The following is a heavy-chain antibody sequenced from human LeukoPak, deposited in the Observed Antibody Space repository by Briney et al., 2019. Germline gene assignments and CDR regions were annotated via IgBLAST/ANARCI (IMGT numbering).Heavy chain of an antibody. CDR3: ARERTYNYDYSFDY. Sequence: GGSLRLSCAASGFSVSNNYMSWVRQAPGKGLEWVSIIYSGGDTNYADSVKGRFTISKDNSKNTLYLQMNSLRAEDTAVYYCARERTYNYDYSFDYWGQGTLVTVSP. CDR1: GFSVSNNY. CDR2: IYSGGDT. V-gene: IGHV3-53*01. J-gene: IGHJ4*02. D-gene: IGHD5-12*01.